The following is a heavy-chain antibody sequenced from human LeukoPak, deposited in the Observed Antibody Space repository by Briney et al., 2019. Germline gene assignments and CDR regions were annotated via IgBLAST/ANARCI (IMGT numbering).Heavy chain of an antibody. V-gene: IGHV1-46*01. D-gene: IGHD3-22*01. CDR2: INPSGGST. CDR1: GYTFTSYY. J-gene: IGHJ2*01. CDR3: ARGGSGYYFYWYFDL. Sequence: GASVKVSCKASGYTFTSYYMHWVRQAPGQGLEWMGIINPSGGSTSYAQKFQGRVTMTRDTSTSTVYMELSSLGSEDTAVYYCARGGSGYYFYWYFDLWGRGTLVTVSS.